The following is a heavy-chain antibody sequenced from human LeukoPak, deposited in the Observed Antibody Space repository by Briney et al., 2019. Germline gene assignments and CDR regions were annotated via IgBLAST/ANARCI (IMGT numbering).Heavy chain of an antibody. CDR1: GYTFTGYY. V-gene: IGHV1-2*02. CDR3: ARDFYTFGGVIANWFDP. J-gene: IGHJ5*02. CDR2: INPNSGGT. D-gene: IGHD3-16*02. Sequence: GASVSVSCKASGYTFTGYYMHWVRQAPGQGLEGMGWINPNSGGTNYAQKFQGRVTMTTDTSISPAHMELSRLRSDDTAVYYCARDFYTFGGVIANWFDPWGQGTLVTVSS.